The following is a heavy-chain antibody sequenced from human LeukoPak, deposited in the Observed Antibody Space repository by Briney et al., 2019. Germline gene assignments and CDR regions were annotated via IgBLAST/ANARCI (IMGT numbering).Heavy chain of an antibody. V-gene: IGHV4-59*12. D-gene: IGHD1/OR15-1a*01. Sequence: SETLSLTCTVSGGSISSYYWSWIRQPPGKGLEWIGYIYYSGSTYYNPSLKSRVTISVDTSKNQFSLKLSSVTAADTAVYYCARAYNWKNKAYDIWGQGTMVTVSS. CDR3: ARAYNWKNKAYDI. CDR1: GGSISSYY. J-gene: IGHJ3*02. CDR2: IYYSGST.